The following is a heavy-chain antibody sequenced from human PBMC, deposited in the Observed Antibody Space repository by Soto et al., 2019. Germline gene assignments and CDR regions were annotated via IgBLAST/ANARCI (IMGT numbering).Heavy chain of an antibody. CDR2: IGAYNGNT. CDR3: ARDIPRLGGFRTYYFDY. CDR1: GYTFTSYG. J-gene: IGHJ4*02. Sequence: GASVKASCKASGYTFTSYGISWVRQAPGQGFEWMGWIGAYNGNTNYAQKLQGRVTMTTDTSTSTAYMELRSLRSDDTAVYYCARDIPRLGGFRTYYFDYWGQGTLVTVSS. V-gene: IGHV1-18*01. D-gene: IGHD2-21*01.